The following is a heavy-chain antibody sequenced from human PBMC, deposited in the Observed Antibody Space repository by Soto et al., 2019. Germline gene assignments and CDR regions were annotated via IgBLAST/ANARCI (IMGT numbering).Heavy chain of an antibody. D-gene: IGHD6-19*01. CDR1: GGTFSSYA. V-gene: IGHV1-69*06. J-gene: IGHJ4*02. CDR3: ATVPLKQWLVQFDY. CDR2: INPIFGTA. Sequence: ASVKVSCKASGGTFSSYAISWVRQAPGQGLEWMGGINPIFGTANYAQKFQGRVTMTEDTSTNTAYMELSSLRSEDTAVYYCATVPLKQWLVQFDYWGQGTLVTVSS.